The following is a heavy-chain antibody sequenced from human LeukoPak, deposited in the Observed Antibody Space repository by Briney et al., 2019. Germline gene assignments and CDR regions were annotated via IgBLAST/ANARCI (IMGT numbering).Heavy chain of an antibody. J-gene: IGHJ3*02. CDR2: IYPGDSDT. Sequence: GESLQISCKGSGYSFNTYWIGWVRPMPGKGVEWMGIIYPGDSDTKYSPSFQGQVTISADKSISTAYLQWSSLKASDTAMYYCARPSATPDAFDIWGQGTMVTVSS. CDR3: ARPSATPDAFDI. CDR1: GYSFNTYW. V-gene: IGHV5-51*01.